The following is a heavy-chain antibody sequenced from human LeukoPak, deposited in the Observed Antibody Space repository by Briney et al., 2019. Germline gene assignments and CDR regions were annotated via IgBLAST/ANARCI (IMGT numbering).Heavy chain of an antibody. D-gene: IGHD3-16*01. CDR1: GFTFSSYS. Sequence: GGSLRLSCAASGFTFSSYSMNWVRQAPGKGLEWVSYISSSSSTIYYAESVKGRFTISRDNAKISLYLQMNSLRDEDTAVYYCARDDDYVWGSYTYYFDYWGQGTLVTVSS. J-gene: IGHJ4*02. CDR3: ARDDDYVWGSYTYYFDY. V-gene: IGHV3-48*02. CDR2: ISSSSSTI.